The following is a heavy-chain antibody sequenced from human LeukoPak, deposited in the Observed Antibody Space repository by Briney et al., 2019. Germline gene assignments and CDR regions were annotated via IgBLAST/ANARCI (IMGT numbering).Heavy chain of an antibody. D-gene: IGHD3-3*01. CDR3: ARGWAIFGVVTLANDY. J-gene: IGHJ4*02. CDR1: GFTFSSYW. CDR2: IKQDGSEK. Sequence: PGGSLRLSCAASGFTFSSYWMSWVRQAPGKGLEWVANIKQDGSEKYYVDSVEGRFTISRDNAKNSLYPQMNSLRAEDTAVYYCARGWAIFGVVTLANDYWGQGTLVTVSS. V-gene: IGHV3-7*01.